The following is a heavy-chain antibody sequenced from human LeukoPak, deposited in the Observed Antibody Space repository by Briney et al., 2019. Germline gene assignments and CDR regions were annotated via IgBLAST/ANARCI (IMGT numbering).Heavy chain of an antibody. D-gene: IGHD4-23*01. CDR2: ISGSISSI. CDR1: GFTFSSYS. CDR3: ARASNGGNSAFDI. Sequence: GGSLRLSCAASGFTFSSYSMNWVRQAPGKGLEWVSYISGSISSIYYADSVKGRFTISRDNAKNSLYLQMNSLRAEDTAVYYCARASNGGNSAFDIWGQGTMVTVSS. V-gene: IGHV3-48*01. J-gene: IGHJ3*02.